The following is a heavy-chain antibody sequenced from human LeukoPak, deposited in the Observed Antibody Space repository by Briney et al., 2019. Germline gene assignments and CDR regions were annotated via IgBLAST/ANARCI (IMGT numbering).Heavy chain of an antibody. J-gene: IGHJ6*04. CDR3: AKDIRPMVRGGLDV. D-gene: IGHD3-10*01. CDR2: INPNSGGT. Sequence: ASVKVSCKASGYSFTAYYMHWVRQAPGQGLEWMGWINPNSGGTKYAQKFQGRVTMTRDTSISTAYMELSRPRSDDTALYYCAKDIRPMVRGGLDVWGKGTTVTISS. V-gene: IGHV1-2*02. CDR1: GYSFTAYY.